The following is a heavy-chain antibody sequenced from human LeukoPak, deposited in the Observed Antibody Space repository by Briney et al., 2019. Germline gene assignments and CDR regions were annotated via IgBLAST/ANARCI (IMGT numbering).Heavy chain of an antibody. J-gene: IGHJ4*02. D-gene: IGHD5-12*01. CDR3: ARGGVGGYDYFDS. Sequence: SETLSLTCTVSGGSISSDDYYWSWIRQPPGKGLEGSGHITYSGSTDYSPSLRSRVTMSVDTSKNQFSLKLNSVTAAETAMYFCARGGVGGYDYFDSWGQGTLVAVSS. CDR1: GGSISSDDYY. CDR2: ITYSGST. V-gene: IGHV4-30-4*01.